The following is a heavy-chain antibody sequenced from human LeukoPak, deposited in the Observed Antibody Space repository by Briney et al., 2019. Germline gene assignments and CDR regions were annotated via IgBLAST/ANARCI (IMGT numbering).Heavy chain of an antibody. Sequence: ASVKVSCKASGYTFTSYGISWVRQAPGQGLEWMGWISACNGNTNYAQKLQGRVTMTTDTSTSTAYMELRSLRSDDTAVYYCASDDYYDSSGYYFDYWGQGTLVTVSS. CDR1: GYTFTSYG. D-gene: IGHD3-22*01. V-gene: IGHV1-18*01. CDR2: ISACNGNT. CDR3: ASDDYYDSSGYYFDY. J-gene: IGHJ4*02.